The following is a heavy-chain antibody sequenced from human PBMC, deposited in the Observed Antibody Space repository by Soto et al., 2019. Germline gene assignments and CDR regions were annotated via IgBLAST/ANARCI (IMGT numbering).Heavy chain of an antibody. CDR2: INPGGGNI. Sequence: QVQLVQSGAEVKKPGASVKVACKASGYTFTRYYIHWVRQAPGQGLEWMGIINPGGGNIRIARKFQGRVIMTRDTSTNTVYMELSSLRAEDTAVYFCARDVLDYDDYYLPDHWGQGTLVTVSS. CDR1: GYTFTRYY. V-gene: IGHV1-46*03. J-gene: IGHJ4*02. CDR3: ARDVLDYDDYYLPDH. D-gene: IGHD4-17*01.